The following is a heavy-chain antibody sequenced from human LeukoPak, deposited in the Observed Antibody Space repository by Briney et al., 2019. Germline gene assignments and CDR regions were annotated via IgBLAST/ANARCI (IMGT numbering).Heavy chain of an antibody. CDR3: ARGRGSPDY. Sequence: GSLRLSCTVSGVSIDSYYWSWIRQPPGKGLEWIGYIYYSGSTNYNPSLKSRVTISVDTSKNQFSLKLSSVTAADTALYYCARGRGSPDYWGQGSLVIVSA. V-gene: IGHV4-59*01. CDR2: IYYSGST. D-gene: IGHD6-13*01. CDR1: GVSIDSYY. J-gene: IGHJ4*02.